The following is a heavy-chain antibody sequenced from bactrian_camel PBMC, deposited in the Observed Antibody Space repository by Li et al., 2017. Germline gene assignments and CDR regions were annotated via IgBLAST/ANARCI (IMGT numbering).Heavy chain of an antibody. D-gene: IGHD3*01. CDR1: GSIGDYYC. Sequence: HVQLVESGGGSVQPGGSLRLSCATSGSIGDYYCMAWFRQRPGKEREGLLAIGSDGTASDRNSVKDRFTISQANAKNTVTLQMNYLGPEDTAVYYCAAGIMCCGLAESEYDYWGQRTQVTVS. CDR2: IGSDGTA. J-gene: IGHJ4*01. CDR3: AAGIMCCGLAESEYDY. V-gene: IGHV3S53*01.